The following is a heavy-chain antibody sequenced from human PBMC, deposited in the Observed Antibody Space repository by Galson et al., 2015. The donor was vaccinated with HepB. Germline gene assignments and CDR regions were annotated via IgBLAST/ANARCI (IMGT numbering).Heavy chain of an antibody. V-gene: IGHV1-3*01. CDR2: INAGNGNT. CDR1: GYTFTSYA. J-gene: IGHJ4*02. CDR3: ARGITMVRGVIKDEFYYFDY. D-gene: IGHD3-10*01. Sequence: SVKVSCKASGYTFTSYAMHWVRQAPGQRLEWMGWINAGNGNTKYSQKFQGRVTITRDTSASTAYMEPSSLRSEDTAVYYCARGITMVRGVIKDEFYYFDYWGQGTLVTVSS.